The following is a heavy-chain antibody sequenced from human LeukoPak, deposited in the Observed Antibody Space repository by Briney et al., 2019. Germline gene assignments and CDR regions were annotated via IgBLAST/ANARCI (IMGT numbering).Heavy chain of an antibody. CDR2: IYYSGST. J-gene: IGHJ4*02. D-gene: IGHD3-3*01. Sequence: PSETVSLTCTVSGGSISSSTYYWCWIRQPPGKGLEWIGSIYYSGSTYYNPSLRSRVTISVDTSKNQFSLKLSSVTAADTAVYYCARDDFDFWNGSWYYWGQGTLVTVSS. V-gene: IGHV4-39*07. CDR1: GGSISSSTYY. CDR3: ARDDFDFWNGSWYY.